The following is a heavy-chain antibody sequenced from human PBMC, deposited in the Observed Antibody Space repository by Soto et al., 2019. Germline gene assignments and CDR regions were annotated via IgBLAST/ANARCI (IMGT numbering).Heavy chain of an antibody. J-gene: IGHJ4*02. V-gene: IGHV4-59*01. CDR1: GGSISSYY. D-gene: IGHD6-13*01. CDR2: IYSSGST. Sequence: PSETLSLTCTVSGGSISSYYWSWIRQPPGKELEWIGYIYSSGSTKYNPSLKSRVTLSVDTSKNQFSLKLSSVTAADTAVYYCARDHRVGYTTEFDSWDKGTLATVSS. CDR3: ARDHRVGYTTEFDS.